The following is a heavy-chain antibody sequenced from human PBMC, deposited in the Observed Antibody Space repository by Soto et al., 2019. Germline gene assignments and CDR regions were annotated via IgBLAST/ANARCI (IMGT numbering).Heavy chain of an antibody. V-gene: IGHV3-21*01. J-gene: IGHJ6*02. CDR2: IITITGFI. Sequence: GGSLRLSCAASGFTFSRYSMNWVRQAPGKGLEWVSIITITGFIDYADSVKGRFTISRDNAKSSLYLQMNSLRAEDTAVYYCARDTAMVGGYYGMDVWGQGTTVTVSS. CDR3: ARDTAMVGGYYGMDV. D-gene: IGHD5-18*01. CDR1: GFTFSRYS.